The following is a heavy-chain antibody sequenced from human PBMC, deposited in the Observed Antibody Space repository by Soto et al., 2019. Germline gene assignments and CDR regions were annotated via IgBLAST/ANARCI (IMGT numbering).Heavy chain of an antibody. D-gene: IGHD6-19*01. Sequence: EVQLVESGGGLVQPGGSLTVSCTASGFTFSSHWIHWVRQGPGKGLMWVSCIDGDGRNTDYADSVKGRFALSRDNAKNTVNLHMSSLRADDTGVYYCIRGSRGWNGIDYWGQGARVTVSS. V-gene: IGHV3-74*01. CDR3: IRGSRGWNGIDY. J-gene: IGHJ4*02. CDR2: IDGDGRNT. CDR1: GFTFSSHW.